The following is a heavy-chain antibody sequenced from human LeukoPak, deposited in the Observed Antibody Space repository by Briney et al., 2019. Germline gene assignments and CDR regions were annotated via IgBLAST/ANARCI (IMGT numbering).Heavy chain of an antibody. CDR2: INPSGGST. V-gene: IGHV1-46*03. J-gene: IGHJ4*02. D-gene: IGHD7-27*01. CDR3: ARVLGTSYFGY. Sequence: ASVKVSCKESGYTFTSYYMHWVRQAPGQGLEWMGIINPSGGSTSYAQKLQGRVTMTRDTSTSTVYMELSSLRSEDTAVYYCARVLGTSYFGYWGQGTLVTVSS. CDR1: GYTFTSYY.